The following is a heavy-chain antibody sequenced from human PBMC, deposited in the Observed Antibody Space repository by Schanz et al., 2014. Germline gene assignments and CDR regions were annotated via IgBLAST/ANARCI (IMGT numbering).Heavy chain of an antibody. V-gene: IGHV3-33*01. CDR3: ARPRFDYGEVDY. CDR2: MSYDGSIK. CDR1: GFTFSSYG. Sequence: QAQLVESGGGVVQPGRSLRLSCAASGFTFSSYGMHWVRQAPGKGLEWVAAMSYDGSIKYYADSVRGRFTISRDRFQNTLYLRMSSLRAEDTAVYYCARPRFDYGEVDYWGQGTLVTVSS. J-gene: IGHJ4*02. D-gene: IGHD4-17*01.